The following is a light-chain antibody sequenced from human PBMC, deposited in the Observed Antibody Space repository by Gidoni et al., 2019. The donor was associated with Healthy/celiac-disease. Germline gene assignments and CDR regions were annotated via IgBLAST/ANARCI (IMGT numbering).Light chain of an antibody. V-gene: IGLV3-19*01. CDR1: SLSSYY. CDR3: NARDSSGNHLV. CDR2: GKN. Sequence: SSELTQDPAVPVALGQTVRITCQGDSLSSYYASWYQQKPGQAPVLVSYGKNNRPSGIPDRFSGSSSGNTASLTITGAQAEDEADYYCNARDSSGNHLVFGGGTKLTVL. J-gene: IGLJ2*01.